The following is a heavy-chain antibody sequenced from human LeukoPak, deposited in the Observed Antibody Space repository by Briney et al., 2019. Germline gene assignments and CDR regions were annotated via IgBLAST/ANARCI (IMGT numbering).Heavy chain of an antibody. CDR1: GFTVSSTY. CDR2: IYYSGST. Sequence: LRLSCAASGFTVSSTYMSWIRQHPGKGLEWIGYIYYSGSTYYNPSLKSRVTISVDTSKNQFSLKLSSVTAADTAVYYCAREFLAAFDIWGQGTMVTVSS. J-gene: IGHJ3*02. CDR3: AREFLAAFDI. V-gene: IGHV4-31*02.